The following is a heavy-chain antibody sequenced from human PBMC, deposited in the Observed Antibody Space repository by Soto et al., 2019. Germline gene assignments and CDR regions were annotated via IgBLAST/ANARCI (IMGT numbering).Heavy chain of an antibody. Sequence: GGSLRLSCAASGFTFSSYAMSWVRQAPGKGLEWVSAISGSGGSTYYADSVKGRFTISRDNSKNTLYLQMNSLRAEDTAVYYCAKDLLADPTEVASRGFFDYWGQGTLVTVSS. CDR2: ISGSGGST. CDR3: AKDLLADPTEVASRGFFDY. V-gene: IGHV3-23*01. D-gene: IGHD5-12*01. CDR1: GFTFSSYA. J-gene: IGHJ4*02.